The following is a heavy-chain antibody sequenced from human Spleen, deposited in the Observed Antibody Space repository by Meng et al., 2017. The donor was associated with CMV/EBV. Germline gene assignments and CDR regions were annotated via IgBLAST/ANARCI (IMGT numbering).Heavy chain of an antibody. CDR3: ARGDYKYGPYSYYYGMDV. CDR1: GGTFSSYA. V-gene: IGHV1-69*05. Sequence: SVKVSCKASGGTFSSYAISWVRQAPGQGLEWMGGIIPIFGTANYAQKFQGRVTITTDESTSTAYMELNSLKSEDTAVYYCARGDYKYGPYSYYYGMDVWGQGTTVTVSS. CDR2: IIPIFGTA. D-gene: IGHD3-16*01. J-gene: IGHJ6*02.